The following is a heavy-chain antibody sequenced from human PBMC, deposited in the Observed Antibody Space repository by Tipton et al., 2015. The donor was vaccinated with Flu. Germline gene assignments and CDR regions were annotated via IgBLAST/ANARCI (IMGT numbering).Heavy chain of an antibody. CDR1: GFTVSSNY. Sequence: SLRLSCVVSGFTVSSNYMTWVRQAPGKGLEWVSVIYSGGSTYYADSVKGRFTISRDNSKNTLYLQMNSLRAEDTAVYYCSGTRGTFDIWGQGTMVTVSS. CDR2: IYSGGST. D-gene: IGHD1-26*01. CDR3: SGTRGTFDI. J-gene: IGHJ3*02. V-gene: IGHV3-53*01.